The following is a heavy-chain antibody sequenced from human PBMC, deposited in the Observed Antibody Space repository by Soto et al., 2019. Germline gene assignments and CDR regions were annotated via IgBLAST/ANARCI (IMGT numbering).Heavy chain of an antibody. CDR2: INPHGGST. CDR3: ARSSGGNFGIIIEGSNWFDL. Sequence: GASVKVSCKEPGDTFTSYYLNWVRQAPGQGLEWMGVINPHGGSTKYAQKFQGRITMTRDTSRSTVYMELSSLRSDDTAIYYCARSSGGNFGIIIEGSNWFDLLGPGNPGHRLL. CDR1: GDTFTSYY. J-gene: IGHJ5*02. D-gene: IGHD3-3*01. V-gene: IGHV1-46*01.